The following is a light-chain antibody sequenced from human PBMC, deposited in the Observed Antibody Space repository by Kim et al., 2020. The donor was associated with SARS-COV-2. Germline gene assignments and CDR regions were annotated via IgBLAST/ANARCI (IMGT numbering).Light chain of an antibody. CDR2: GAS. Sequence: EIVMTQSPVTLSVSPGERATLSCRASQSVSSNLAWYQQTPGQAPRLLIYGASTRATGIPARFSGTGSGTEFTLTISSLQSEDFAVYYCQQYNNWPYTFGQGTKVDIK. CDR1: QSVSSN. J-gene: IGKJ2*01. V-gene: IGKV3-15*01. CDR3: QQYNNWPYT.